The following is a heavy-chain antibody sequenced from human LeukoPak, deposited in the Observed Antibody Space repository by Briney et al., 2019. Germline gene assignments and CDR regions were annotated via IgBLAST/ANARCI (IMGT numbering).Heavy chain of an antibody. D-gene: IGHD2-15*01. CDR2: IYYSGTT. J-gene: IGHJ5*02. Sequence: SQTLSLTCTLSGGSLSTGGHYWTWIRQYPGKGLEWIGYIYYSGTTHYNPSLKSRVTISVDTSKNQFSLNLRSVTAANTAVYYCARTVVMAATYWFYPWGQGSLVTVSS. V-gene: IGHV4-31*03. CDR1: GGSLSTGGHY. CDR3: ARTVVMAATYWFYP.